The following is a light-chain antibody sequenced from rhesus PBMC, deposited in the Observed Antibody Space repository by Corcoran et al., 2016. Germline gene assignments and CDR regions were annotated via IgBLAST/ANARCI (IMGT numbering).Light chain of an antibody. Sequence: DIQMTQSPSSLSASVGDTVTITCRASQSISSWLDWYQQKPGKAPKLLMYKASSLQSGVPSRFSGSGSGTDFTLPISSLQPEDFATYYCLQYSSSPYSFGQGTKVEIK. CDR2: KAS. CDR3: LQYSSSPYS. J-gene: IGKJ2*01. V-gene: IGKV1-22*01. CDR1: QSISSW.